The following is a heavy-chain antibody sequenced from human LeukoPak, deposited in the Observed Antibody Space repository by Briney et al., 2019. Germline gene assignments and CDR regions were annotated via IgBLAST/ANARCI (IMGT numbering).Heavy chain of an antibody. D-gene: IGHD2-15*01. CDR1: GFSLSNYW. CDR2: IKQDGSEK. V-gene: IGHV3-7*03. Sequence: GRSLRLSCAASGFSLSNYWMSWVRQAPEKGPEWVANIKQDGSEKYYVDSVKGRFTISRDNAKNTLYLQMNSLRAEDTAVYYCAKDKVGIYYFDYWGQGTLVTVSS. CDR3: AKDKVGIYYFDY. J-gene: IGHJ4*02.